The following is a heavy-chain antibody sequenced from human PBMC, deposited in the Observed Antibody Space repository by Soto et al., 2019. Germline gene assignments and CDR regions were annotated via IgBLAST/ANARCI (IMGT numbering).Heavy chain of an antibody. CDR3: ARGRRLVYWPGGAAESPGYFDL. V-gene: IGHV4-34*01. Sequence: QVQLQQWGAGLLKPSETLSLTCAVYGGSFSGYYWSWIRQPPGKGLEWIGEINHSGSTNYNPSLKSRVTISVDTSKNQFSLKLSSVTAADTAVYYCARGRRLVYWPGGAAESPGYFDLWGRGTLVTVSS. CDR1: GGSFSGYY. CDR2: INHSGST. J-gene: IGHJ2*01. D-gene: IGHD6-13*01.